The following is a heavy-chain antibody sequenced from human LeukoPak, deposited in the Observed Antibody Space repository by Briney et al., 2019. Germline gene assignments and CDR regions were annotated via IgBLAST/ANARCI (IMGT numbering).Heavy chain of an antibody. Sequence: SETLSLTCTVSGGSISSSAYHWGWIRQPPGKGLEWIGSIHNSGSTYYNPSLKSRVTISVDTSKNQFSLKLSSVTAADTAVYYCARGYSDSSGPYYMDVWGKGTTVTVSS. CDR1: GGSISSSAYH. D-gene: IGHD6-19*01. CDR2: IHNSGST. V-gene: IGHV4-39*07. CDR3: ARGYSDSSGPYYMDV. J-gene: IGHJ6*03.